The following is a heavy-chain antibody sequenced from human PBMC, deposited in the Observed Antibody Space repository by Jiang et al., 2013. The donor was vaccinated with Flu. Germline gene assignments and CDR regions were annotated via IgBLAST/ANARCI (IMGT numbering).Heavy chain of an antibody. CDR3: AKDINPRGGSPADAFDI. CDR1: GFTFDDYA. V-gene: IGHV3-9*01. D-gene: IGHD1-14*01. Sequence: SGGGLVQPGRSLRLSCAASGFTFDDYAMHWVRQAPGKGLEWVSGISWNSGSIGYADSVKGRFTISRDNAKNSLYLQMNSLRAEDTALYYCAKDINPRGGSPADAFDIWGQGTMVTVSS. CDR2: ISWNSGSI. J-gene: IGHJ3*02.